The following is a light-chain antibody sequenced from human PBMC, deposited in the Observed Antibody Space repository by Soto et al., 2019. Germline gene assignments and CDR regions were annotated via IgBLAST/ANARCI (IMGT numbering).Light chain of an antibody. CDR2: GNG. CDR3: ETWDNRPSAGV. V-gene: IGLV1-40*01. CDR1: SSNIGAGHD. Sequence: QSVLTQPPSVSGAPGQRVTISCTGSSSNIGAGHDVHWYQQLPGTAPKLLIYGNGNRPSGVPDRFSGSKSGTSASLAITGLQADDEADYYCETWDNRPSAGVFGGGTKLTVL. J-gene: IGLJ3*02.